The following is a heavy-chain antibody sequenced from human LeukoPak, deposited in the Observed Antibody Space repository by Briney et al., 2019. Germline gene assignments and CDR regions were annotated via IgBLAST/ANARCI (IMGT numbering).Heavy chain of an antibody. CDR2: ISGSGGST. D-gene: IGHD3-22*01. Sequence: PGGSLRLSCAASGFTVSSNYMSWVRQAPGKGLEWVSAISGSGGSTYYADSVKGRFTISRDNSKNTLYLQMNSLRAEDTAVYYCAKKPYYYDSSGYFFDYWGQGTLVTVSS. V-gene: IGHV3-23*01. CDR1: GFTVSSNY. CDR3: AKKPYYYDSSGYFFDY. J-gene: IGHJ4*02.